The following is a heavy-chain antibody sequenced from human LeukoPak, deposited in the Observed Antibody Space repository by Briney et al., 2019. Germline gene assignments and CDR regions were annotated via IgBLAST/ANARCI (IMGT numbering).Heavy chain of an antibody. Sequence: PSETLSLTCTVSGYSISSGYYWGWIRQPPGKGLEWIGSIYHSGSTYYNPSLKSRVTISVDTSKNQFSLKLSSVTAADTAVYYCERDYDGYKPRNVFDYWGQGTLVTVSS. CDR3: ERDYDGYKPRNVFDY. J-gene: IGHJ4*02. V-gene: IGHV4-38-2*02. D-gene: IGHD5-24*01. CDR2: IYHSGST. CDR1: GYSISSGYY.